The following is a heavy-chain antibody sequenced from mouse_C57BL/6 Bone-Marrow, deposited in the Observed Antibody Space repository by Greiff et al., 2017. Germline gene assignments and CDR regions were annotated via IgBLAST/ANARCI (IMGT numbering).Heavy chain of an antibody. J-gene: IGHJ4*01. CDR2: INPNNGGT. D-gene: IGHD1-1*01. CDR1: GYTFTDYN. V-gene: IGHV1-18*01. Sequence: VQLQQSGPELVKPGASVKIPCKASGYTFTDYNMDWVKQSHGKSLEWIGDINPNNGGTIYNQKFKGKATLTVDKSSSTAYMERRSLTSEDTAVYYFGRSNYGSPDYYAMDYWGQGTSVTVSS. CDR3: GRSNYGSPDYYAMDY.